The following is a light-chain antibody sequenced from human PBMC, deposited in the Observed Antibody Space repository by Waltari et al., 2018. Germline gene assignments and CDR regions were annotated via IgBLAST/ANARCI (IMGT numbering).Light chain of an antibody. CDR2: KAS. Sequence: IQMTQSPFTLSASFGDTITITCRASQSISNYLAWYQQKPGKAPKLLIYKASSSGSGVPSRFSGSGSGTEFTLTISSLQPDDFATYYCQQYNTYSSFGQGTKLEIK. CDR1: QSISNY. J-gene: IGKJ2*03. CDR3: QQYNTYSS. V-gene: IGKV1-5*03.